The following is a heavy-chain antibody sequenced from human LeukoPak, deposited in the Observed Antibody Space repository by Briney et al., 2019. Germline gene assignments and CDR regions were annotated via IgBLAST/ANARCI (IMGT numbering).Heavy chain of an antibody. V-gene: IGHV1-8*01. Sequence: GAPVKVSCKASGYTFTSYDINWVRQATGQGLEWMGWMNPNSGNTGYAQKFQGRVTMTRYTSISTAYMELSSLRSEDTAVYYCARALALYDSSGYYYDGWFDPWGQGTLVTVSS. J-gene: IGHJ5*02. CDR1: GYTFTSYD. CDR3: ARALALYDSSGYYYDGWFDP. D-gene: IGHD3-22*01. CDR2: MNPNSGNT.